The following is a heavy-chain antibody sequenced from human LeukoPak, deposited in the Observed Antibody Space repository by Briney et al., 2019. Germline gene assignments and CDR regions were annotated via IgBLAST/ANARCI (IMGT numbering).Heavy chain of an antibody. CDR1: GFTFSSYS. D-gene: IGHD5-24*01. V-gene: IGHV3-21*01. CDR2: ISSSSSYI. J-gene: IGHJ4*02. Sequence: GGSLRLSCAASGFTFSSYSMNWVRQAPGKGLEWVSSISSSSSYIYYADSVKGRFTISRDNAKNTLYLQMNSLRAEDTAVYYCARVGNGYYFDYWGQGTLVTVSS. CDR3: ARVGNGYYFDY.